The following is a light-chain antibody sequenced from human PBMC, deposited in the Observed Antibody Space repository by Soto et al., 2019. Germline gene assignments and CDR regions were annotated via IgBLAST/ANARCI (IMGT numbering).Light chain of an antibody. CDR3: CSYTSSSTNV. J-gene: IGLJ1*01. CDR2: DVN. Sequence: QSVLTKPASVSGSPGQSITISCTGTSSDVGGYNFVSWYQQHPGKVPKLMIFDVNRRPSGVSDRFSGSKSGNTASLTISGLQAEDEGDYYCCSYTSSSTNVFGSGTKVTVL. V-gene: IGLV2-14*03. CDR1: SSDVGGYNF.